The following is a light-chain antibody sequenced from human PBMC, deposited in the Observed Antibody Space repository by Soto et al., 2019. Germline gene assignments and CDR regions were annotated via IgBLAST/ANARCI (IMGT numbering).Light chain of an antibody. Sequence: QPVLTQPPSASASLGASVTLTCTLSSGYSNYKVDWYQQRPGKGPRFVMRVGTGGIVGSKGDGIPDRFSVLGSGLNRYLTIKNIQEEDESDYHCGADHGSGSNFVSYVFGTGTKLNVL. CDR1: SGYSNYK. CDR3: GADHGSGSNFVSYV. V-gene: IGLV9-49*01. CDR2: VGTGGIVG. J-gene: IGLJ1*01.